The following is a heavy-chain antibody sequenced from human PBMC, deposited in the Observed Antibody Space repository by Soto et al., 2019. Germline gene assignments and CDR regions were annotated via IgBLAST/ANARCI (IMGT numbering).Heavy chain of an antibody. Sequence: ASVKVSCKASGYTFTSYAMHWVRQAPGQRLEWMGWINAGNGSTKYSQKFQGRVTITRDTSASTAYMELSSLRSEDTAVYYCARDSHSRLPSYYGMDVWGQGTTVTVSS. CDR2: INAGNGST. D-gene: IGHD2-15*01. V-gene: IGHV1-3*01. J-gene: IGHJ6*02. CDR1: GYTFTSYA. CDR3: ARDSHSRLPSYYGMDV.